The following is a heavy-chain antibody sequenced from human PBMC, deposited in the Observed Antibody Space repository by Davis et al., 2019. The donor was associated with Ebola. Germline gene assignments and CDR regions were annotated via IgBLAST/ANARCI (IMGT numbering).Heavy chain of an antibody. CDR1: GFTFSDYG. J-gene: IGHJ6*04. V-gene: IGHV3-30*02. D-gene: IGHD1-14*01. CDR2: MRHDGSKE. CDR3: AKDPGGRKVGYQMEV. Sequence: GESLKISCAASGFTFSDYGMHWVRQAPGKGLDWVAFMRHDGSKEYYGDFVKGRFTISRDNSKNTLYLQMNSLRSEDAAVYYCAKDPGGRKVGYQMEVWGEGTTVTVSS.